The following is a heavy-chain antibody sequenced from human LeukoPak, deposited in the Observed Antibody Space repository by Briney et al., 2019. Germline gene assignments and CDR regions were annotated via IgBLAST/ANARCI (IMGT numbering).Heavy chain of an antibody. J-gene: IGHJ4*02. CDR3: ARSKSYSSGWTDFDC. V-gene: IGHV3-13*01. D-gene: IGHD6-19*01. Sequence: GGSLRLSCAASGFTFSSHDMHWVRQTTGKGLEWVSVIGTAGNTYYTDSVKGRFTISRENAKNSLYLQMDNLRAEDTAVYYCARSKSYSSGWTDFDCWGQGTLVTVSS. CDR2: IGTAGNT. CDR1: GFTFSSHD.